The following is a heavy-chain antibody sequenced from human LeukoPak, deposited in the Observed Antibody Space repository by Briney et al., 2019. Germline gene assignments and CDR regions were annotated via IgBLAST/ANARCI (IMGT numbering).Heavy chain of an antibody. Sequence: GGSLRLSCTTSGFSFGDYGMSWVRQAPGKGLQWVTFIQNDESTKYYADSVKGRFTVSRDNSKNTLYLQMNSLRVEDTAVYYCAREESTAVVGGKMGFDPWGQGSLVTVSS. CDR2: IQNDESTK. CDR3: AREESTAVVGGKMGFDP. D-gene: IGHD6-19*01. V-gene: IGHV3-30*02. CDR1: GFSFGDYG. J-gene: IGHJ5*02.